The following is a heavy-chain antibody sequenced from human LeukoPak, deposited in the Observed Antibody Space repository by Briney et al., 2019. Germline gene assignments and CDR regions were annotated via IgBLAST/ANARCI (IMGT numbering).Heavy chain of an antibody. CDR3: ARDPEDWFDP. CDR2: ISSSSSTI. J-gene: IGHJ5*02. D-gene: IGHD1-14*01. Sequence: GGSLRLSCAAYGFTFSTYGMNWVRQAPGKGLEWVSYISSSSSTIYYADSVKGRFTISRDNAKNSLSLQMNTLRAEDTAVYYCARDPEDWFDPWGQGTLVTVSS. CDR1: GFTFSTYG. V-gene: IGHV3-48*01.